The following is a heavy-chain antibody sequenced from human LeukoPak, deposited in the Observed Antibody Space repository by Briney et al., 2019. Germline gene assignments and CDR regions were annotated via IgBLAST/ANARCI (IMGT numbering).Heavy chain of an antibody. V-gene: IGHV4-34*01. D-gene: IGHD3-10*01. CDR3: AREGLNMVRGVIPKEAWGWFDP. J-gene: IGHJ5*02. Sequence: SETLSLTCAVYGGSLSGYYWSWIRQPPGKGLEWIGEINHSGSTNYNPSLKSRVTISVDTSKNQFSLKLSSVTAADTAVYYCAREGLNMVRGVIPKEAWGWFDPWGQGTLVTVSS. CDR2: INHSGST. CDR1: GGSLSGYY.